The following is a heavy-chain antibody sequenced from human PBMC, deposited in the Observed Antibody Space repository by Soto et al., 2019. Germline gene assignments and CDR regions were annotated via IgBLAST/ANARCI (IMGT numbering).Heavy chain of an antibody. Sequence: ASVMVSCKASGYTFTSYGISWVRQAPGQGLEWMGWISAYNGNTNYAQKLQGRVTMTTDTSTSTAYMELRSLRSDDTAVYYCARTMAPYYYYYGMDVWGQGTTVTVSS. CDR1: GYTFTSYG. J-gene: IGHJ6*02. D-gene: IGHD3-10*01. CDR2: ISAYNGNT. CDR3: ARTMAPYYYYYGMDV. V-gene: IGHV1-18*04.